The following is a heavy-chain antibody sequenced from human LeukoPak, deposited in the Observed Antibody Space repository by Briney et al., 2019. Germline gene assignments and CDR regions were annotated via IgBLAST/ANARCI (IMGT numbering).Heavy chain of an antibody. D-gene: IGHD2-8*02. V-gene: IGHV3-21*01. Sequence: GGSLILSCAASGFTFSSYSMNWVRQAPGKGLEWVSSISSSSSYIYYADSVKGRFTISRDNAKNSLYLQMNSLRAEDTAVYYCARGGSGYFYGMDVWGQGTTVTVSS. CDR1: GFTFSSYS. J-gene: IGHJ6*02. CDR2: ISSSSSYI. CDR3: ARGGSGYFYGMDV.